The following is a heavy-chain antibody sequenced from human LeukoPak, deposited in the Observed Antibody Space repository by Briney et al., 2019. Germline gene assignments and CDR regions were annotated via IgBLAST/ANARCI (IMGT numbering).Heavy chain of an antibody. CDR2: VYPGGFT. J-gene: IGHJ6*02. D-gene: IGHD2/OR15-2a*01. CDR3: AIGGVIWRMDV. V-gene: IGHV3-66*01. Sequence: GGSLRLSCAASGFTFSSYAMHWARQAPGKGLEWVSVVYPGGFTYHADSVKGRFTISRDTSKNTVYLQMNSLRAEDTAVYYCAIGGVIWRMDVWGQGTTVTVSS. CDR1: GFTFSSYA.